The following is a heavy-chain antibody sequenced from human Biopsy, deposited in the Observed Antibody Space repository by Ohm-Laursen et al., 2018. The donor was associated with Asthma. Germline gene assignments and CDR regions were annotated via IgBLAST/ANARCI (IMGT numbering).Heavy chain of an antibody. CDR1: RGSMNKFY. J-gene: IGHJ4*02. CDR2: IDSSGST. V-gene: IGHV4-59*01. Sequence: SETLSLTCNVSRGSMNKFYWSWIRQSPRKGLEGIGYIDSSGSTRYTPSLRGRVTISVDTSKNQFSLTLSPVTAADTAVYYCARGLRYFAYFDPWGQGTLVTVSS. CDR3: ARGLRYFAYFDP. D-gene: IGHD3-9*01.